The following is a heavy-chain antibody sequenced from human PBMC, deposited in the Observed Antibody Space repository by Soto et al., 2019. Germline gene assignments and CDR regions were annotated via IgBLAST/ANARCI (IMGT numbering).Heavy chain of an antibody. CDR2: INADNGYT. CDR3: ALSPPHYGGPYYFDY. CDR1: GYTFTSYA. J-gene: IGHJ4*02. Sequence: ASVKVSCKASGYTFTSYAMHWVRQAPGQRLEWMGWINADNGYTKYSQKFQGRVTITRDTSASTAYMELSSLRSEDTALYYCALSPPHYGGPYYFDYWGQGTLVTVSS. V-gene: IGHV1-3*01. D-gene: IGHD3-10*01.